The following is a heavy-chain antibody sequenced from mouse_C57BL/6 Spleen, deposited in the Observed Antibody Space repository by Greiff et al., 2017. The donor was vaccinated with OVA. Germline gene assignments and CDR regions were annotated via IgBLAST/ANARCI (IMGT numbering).Heavy chain of an antibody. J-gene: IGHJ2*01. CDR1: GYTFTEYT. CDR2: FYPGSGSI. Sequence: VQLVESGAELVKPGASVKLSCKASGYTFTEYTIHWVKQRSGQGLEWIGWFYPGSGSIKYNEKFKDKATLTADKSSSTVYMELSRLTSEDSAVYFCARHEDGGDYDPYFDYWGQGTTLTVSS. V-gene: IGHV1-62-2*01. CDR3: ARHEDGGDYDPYFDY. D-gene: IGHD2-4*01.